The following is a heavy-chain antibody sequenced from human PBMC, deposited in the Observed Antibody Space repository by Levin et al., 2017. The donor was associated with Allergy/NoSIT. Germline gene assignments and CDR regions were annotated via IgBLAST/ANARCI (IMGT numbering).Heavy chain of an antibody. CDR1: GFTFSNYD. Sequence: SCVVSGFTFSNYDMNWVRQAPGKGLEWVSYISSSSSTIYYADSVKGRFTIPRDNAKNSLYLEMNSLRAEDTAVYYFARDTLDYWGQGTLVTVSS. CDR3: ARDTLDY. CDR2: ISSSSSTI. J-gene: IGHJ4*02. V-gene: IGHV3-48*01.